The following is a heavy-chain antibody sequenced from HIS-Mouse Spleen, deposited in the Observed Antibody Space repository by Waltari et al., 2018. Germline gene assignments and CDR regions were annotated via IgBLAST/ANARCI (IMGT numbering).Heavy chain of an antibody. Sequence: QVTLRESGPALVKPTQTLTLTCTFSGFSLRPSGMGVSWIRQPPGKALEWLARIDWDDDKYYSTSLKTRLTISKDTSKNQVVLTMTNMDPVDTATYYCARIAEGYTSGWYAFDYWGQGTLVTVSS. J-gene: IGHJ4*02. D-gene: IGHD6-19*01. V-gene: IGHV2-70*15. CDR3: ARIAEGYTSGWYAFDY. CDR2: IDWDDDK. CDR1: GFSLRPSGMG.